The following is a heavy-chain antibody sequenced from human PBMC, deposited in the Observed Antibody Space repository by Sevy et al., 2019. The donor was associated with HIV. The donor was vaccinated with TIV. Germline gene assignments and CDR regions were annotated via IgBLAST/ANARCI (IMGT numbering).Heavy chain of an antibody. V-gene: IGHV4-39*01. CDR1: GGSISSSSYY. D-gene: IGHD3-16*01. CDR3: ATTPWGNYGMDV. Sequence: SETLSLTCTVSGGSISSSSYYWGWIRQPPGKGLEWIGSIYYSGSTYYNPSLKSRVTISVETSKNQFSLKLSSVTAADTAVYYCATTPWGNYGMDVWGQGTTVTVSS. J-gene: IGHJ6*02. CDR2: IYYSGST.